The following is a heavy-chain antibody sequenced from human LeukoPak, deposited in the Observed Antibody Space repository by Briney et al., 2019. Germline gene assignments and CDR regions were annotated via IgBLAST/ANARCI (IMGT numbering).Heavy chain of an antibody. V-gene: IGHV3-23*01. CDR3: ARGSRNVYFDY. D-gene: IGHD2-8*01. J-gene: IGHJ4*02. CDR2: ITPNADRT. CDR1: GFTFGSYG. Sequence: PGGSLRLSCAASGFTFGSYGMSWVRQAPGKGLEWVSFITPNADRTSYADSVEGRFTISGDNSKNTLYLQMNSLRPEDTAVYYCARGSRNVYFDYWGQGTLVTVSS.